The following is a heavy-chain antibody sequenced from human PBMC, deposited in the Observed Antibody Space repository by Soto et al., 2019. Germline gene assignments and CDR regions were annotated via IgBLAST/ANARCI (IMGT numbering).Heavy chain of an antibody. V-gene: IGHV2-5*02. Sequence: SGPTLVNPTQTLTLTCTFSGFSLSTSGVGVGWIRQPPGKALEWLALIYWDDDKRYSPSLKSRLTITKDTSKNQVVLTMTNMDPVDTATYYCAHTHDCDILTGPSFDYWGQGTLVTVSS. J-gene: IGHJ4*02. CDR1: GFSLSTSGVG. D-gene: IGHD3-9*01. CDR2: IYWDDDK. CDR3: AHTHDCDILTGPSFDY.